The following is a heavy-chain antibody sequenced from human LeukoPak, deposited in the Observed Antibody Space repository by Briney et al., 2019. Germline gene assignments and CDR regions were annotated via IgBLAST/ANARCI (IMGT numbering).Heavy chain of an antibody. Sequence: SETLSLTCAVYGGSFSGCYWSWIRQPPGKGLEWIGEINHSGSTNYNPSLKSRVTISVDTSKNQFSLKLSSVTAADTAVYYCARGYSVAGLFQHWGQGTLVTVSS. CDR2: INHSGST. D-gene: IGHD6-19*01. CDR3: ARGYSVAGLFQH. J-gene: IGHJ1*01. CDR1: GGSFSGCY. V-gene: IGHV4-34*01.